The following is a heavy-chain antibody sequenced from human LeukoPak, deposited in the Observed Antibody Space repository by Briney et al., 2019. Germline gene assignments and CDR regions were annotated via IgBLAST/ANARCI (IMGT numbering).Heavy chain of an antibody. D-gene: IGHD3-10*01. V-gene: IGHV3-48*04. J-gene: IGHJ6*03. Sequence: GGSLRLSCAASGFTFSSYGMNWVRQAPGKGLEWVSYISSSGSTIYYADSVKGRFTISRDNAKNSLYLQMNSLRAEDTAVYYCARDLFRGSRVYYYYYYMDVWGKGTTVTVSS. CDR2: ISSSGSTI. CDR3: ARDLFRGSRVYYYYYYMDV. CDR1: GFTFSSYG.